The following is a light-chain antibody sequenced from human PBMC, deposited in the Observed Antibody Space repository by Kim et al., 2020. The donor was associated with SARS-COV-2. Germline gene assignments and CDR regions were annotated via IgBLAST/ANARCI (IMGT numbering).Light chain of an antibody. J-gene: IGKJ4*01. CDR1: QSITSH. Sequence: DIQMTQSPSSLSASVGDRVTITCRTTQSITSHLDWYQQKPGRAPKLLISDASTLQGGVPSRFSGSGSETDFTLTISSLQPEDFATYFCQQAYSTPFTFGAGTKVDIK. CDR2: DAS. V-gene: IGKV1-39*01. CDR3: QQAYSTPFT.